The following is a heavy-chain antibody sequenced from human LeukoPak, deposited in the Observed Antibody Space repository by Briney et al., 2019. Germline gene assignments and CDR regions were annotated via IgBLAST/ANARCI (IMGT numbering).Heavy chain of an antibody. CDR2: IGTAGDT. CDR3: AREGVASNAFDI. V-gene: IGHV3-13*01. Sequence: GGSLRVSCAASGCTFSSYDMHWVRQATGKGLEWVSAIGTAGDTYYPGSVKGRFTISRENAKNSLYLQMNSLRAGDTAVYYCAREGVASNAFDIWGQGTMVTVSS. D-gene: IGHD3-10*01. J-gene: IGHJ3*02. CDR1: GCTFSSYD.